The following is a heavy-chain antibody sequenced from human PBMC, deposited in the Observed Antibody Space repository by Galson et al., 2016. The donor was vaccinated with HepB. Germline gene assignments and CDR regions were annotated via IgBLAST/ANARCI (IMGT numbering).Heavy chain of an antibody. CDR3: AFYPVTTGFFGP. Sequence: QSGAEVKKPGESLRISCKASGIQYTTSWLAWVRQMPGKGLEWMGVVFLGDSDTKYSPSFQGQVTISADNSLNTAYLQWDSQKASDTAMYYCAFYPVTTGFFGPWGQGSLVTVSS. CDR1: GIQYTTSW. D-gene: IGHD4-11*01. CDR2: VFLGDSDT. J-gene: IGHJ5*02. V-gene: IGHV5-51*01.